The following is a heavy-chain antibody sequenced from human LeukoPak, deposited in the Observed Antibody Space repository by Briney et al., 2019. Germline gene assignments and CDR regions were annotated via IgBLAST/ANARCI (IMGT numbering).Heavy chain of an antibody. CDR2: ISWNSGSI. J-gene: IGHJ4*02. CDR3: AEDKSYDSSGYYFY. Sequence: PGGSLRLSCAASGFTFDDYAMHWVRQAPGKGLEWVSGISWNSGSIGYADSVKGRFTISRDNAKNSLYLQMNSLRAEDTALYYCAEDKSYDSSGYYFYWGQGTLVTVSS. V-gene: IGHV3-9*01. CDR1: GFTFDDYA. D-gene: IGHD3-22*01.